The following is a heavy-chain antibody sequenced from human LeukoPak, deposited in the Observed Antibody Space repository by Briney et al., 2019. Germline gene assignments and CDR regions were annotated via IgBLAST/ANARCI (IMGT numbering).Heavy chain of an antibody. CDR1: GFTFSSYA. V-gene: IGHV3-33*01. J-gene: IGHJ4*02. CDR3: ARSPGDYARLPGDY. CDR2: IWSDASNK. Sequence: GGSLRLSCAASGFTFSSYAMHWVRQAPGKGLEWVAVIWSDASNKYYADSVKGRFTVSRDNSKNTLYLQMNGLRAEDTAVYYCARSPGDYARLPGDYWGQGTLVTVSS. D-gene: IGHD2-2*01.